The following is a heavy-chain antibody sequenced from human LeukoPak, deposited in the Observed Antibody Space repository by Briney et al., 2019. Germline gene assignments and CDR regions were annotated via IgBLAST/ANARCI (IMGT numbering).Heavy chain of an antibody. CDR2: IHHSGST. D-gene: IGHD3-16*01. V-gene: IGHV4-34*01. J-gene: IGHJ4*02. CDR3: ATFRWGVGFEY. CDR1: GGSFSGSFSDYY. Sequence: PSETLSLTCAVYGGSFSGSFSDYYWTCIRQTPGKGLEWIGEIHHSGSTNYSPSLKSRVTISVDTSKNQFSLKLNSLTAADTAVYYCATFRWGVGFEYWGQGTLATVSS.